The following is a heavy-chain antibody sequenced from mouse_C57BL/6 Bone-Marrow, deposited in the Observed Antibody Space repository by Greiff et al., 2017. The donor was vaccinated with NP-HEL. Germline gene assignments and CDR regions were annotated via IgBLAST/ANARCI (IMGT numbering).Heavy chain of an antibody. CDR3: ARLLVYFDV. Sequence: VQLQQSGPELVKPGASVQISCKASGYSFTDYNMNWVKQSNGNSLEWIGVINPNYGTPSYNQTFKGKASLTVDQSSSTAYMQLHILTSEDSAVYYCARLLVYFDVWGTGTTVTVSS. D-gene: IGHD1-1*01. CDR2: INPNYGTP. J-gene: IGHJ1*03. V-gene: IGHV1-39*01. CDR1: GYSFTDYN.